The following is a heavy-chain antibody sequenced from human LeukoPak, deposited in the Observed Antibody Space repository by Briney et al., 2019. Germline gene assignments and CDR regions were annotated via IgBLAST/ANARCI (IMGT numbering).Heavy chain of an antibody. CDR2: IYYSGST. CDR3: ATPAGGVTTEDAFDI. D-gene: IGHD4-17*01. CDR1: GGSISSGGYY. V-gene: IGHV4-31*03. J-gene: IGHJ3*02. Sequence: PSQTLSLTCTVSGGSISSGGYYWSWIRQHPGRGLEWIGYIYYSGSTYYSPSLKSRVTISVDTSRNQFSLKLSSVTAADTAVYYCATPAGGVTTEDAFDIWGQGTMVTVSS.